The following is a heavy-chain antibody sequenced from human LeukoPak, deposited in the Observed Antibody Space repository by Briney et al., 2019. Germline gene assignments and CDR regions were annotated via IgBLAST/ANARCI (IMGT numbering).Heavy chain of an antibody. J-gene: IGHJ4*02. Sequence: PGGSLRLSCAASGFTFSSYSMNWVRQAPGKGLEWVSSISSSSSYIYYADSVEGRFTISRDNAKNSLYLQMNSLRAEDTAVYYCARDSLVVPAAVGNFDYWGQGTLVTVSS. CDR1: GFTFSSYS. V-gene: IGHV3-21*01. CDR3: ARDSLVVPAAVGNFDY. D-gene: IGHD2-2*01. CDR2: ISSSSSYI.